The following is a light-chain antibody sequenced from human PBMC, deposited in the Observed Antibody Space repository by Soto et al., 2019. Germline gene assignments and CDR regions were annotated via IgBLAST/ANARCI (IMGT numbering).Light chain of an antibody. Sequence: IQLNQSPSSLSASLGDRVTITCRASDDITNYLAWYQQKAGKAPKLLIYDASTLYSGVPSRFRGSGSGTDFTLTISSLQPEDFETYYCQQYYSYPLTFGGGTKVDIK. V-gene: IGKV1-9*01. CDR3: QQYYSYPLT. CDR2: DAS. J-gene: IGKJ4*01. CDR1: DDITNY.